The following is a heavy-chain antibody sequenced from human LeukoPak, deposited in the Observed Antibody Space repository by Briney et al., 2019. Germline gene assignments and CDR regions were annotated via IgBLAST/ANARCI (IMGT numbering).Heavy chain of an antibody. CDR1: GFTFSSYA. CDR2: ISGSGGST. Sequence: PGGSLRLSCAASGFTFSSYAMSWVRQAPGKGLEWVSAISGSGGSTYYADFVKGRFTISRDNSKNTLYLQMNSLRAEDTAVYYCASHPTYSSGWARFDYWGQGTLVTVSS. D-gene: IGHD6-19*01. J-gene: IGHJ4*02. CDR3: ASHPTYSSGWARFDY. V-gene: IGHV3-23*01.